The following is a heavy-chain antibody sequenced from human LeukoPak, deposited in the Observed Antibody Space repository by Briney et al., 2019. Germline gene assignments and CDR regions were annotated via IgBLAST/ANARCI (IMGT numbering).Heavy chain of an antibody. J-gene: IGHJ5*02. CDR2: IRGSGDGT. Sequence: GGSLRLSCVASGFNFVTYAMTWVRQAPGKGLEWVASIRGSGDGTFYADSVKGRFTISRDNSKNTLYLQMNSLRAEDTAVYYCAGPLGYCSSTSCDRWFDPWGQGTLVTVSS. CDR3: AGPLGYCSSTSCDRWFDP. D-gene: IGHD2-2*01. V-gene: IGHV3-23*01. CDR1: GFNFVTYA.